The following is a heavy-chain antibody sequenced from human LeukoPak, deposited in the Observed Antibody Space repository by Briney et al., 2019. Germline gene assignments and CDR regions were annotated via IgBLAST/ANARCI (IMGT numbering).Heavy chain of an antibody. CDR1: GYTFTSYY. J-gene: IGHJ4*02. V-gene: IGHV1-46*01. Sequence: ASVKVSCKASGYTFTSYYMHWVRQAPGQGLEWMGLINPRGGSTSYAQKFQGRVTMSRDTSTSTVYMELSSLRSEDTAMYYCARDLGYCTNGVCYDLDYWGQGTLVTVSS. D-gene: IGHD2-8*01. CDR2: INPRGGST. CDR3: ARDLGYCTNGVCYDLDY.